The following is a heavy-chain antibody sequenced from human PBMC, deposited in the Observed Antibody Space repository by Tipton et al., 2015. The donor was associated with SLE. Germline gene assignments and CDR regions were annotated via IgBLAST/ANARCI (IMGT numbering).Heavy chain of an antibody. V-gene: IGHV1-8*03. Sequence: QSGAEVKKPGASVKVSCKASGYTFTSYDINWVRQATGQGLEWMGWMNPNSGNTGYAQKFQGRVTITRNTSISTAYLELSSLRSDDTAVYYCATDPDLYCSGISCSIGGWPRWGQGTLVTVSS. CDR2: MNPNSGNT. D-gene: IGHD2-15*01. J-gene: IGHJ4*02. CDR3: ATDPDLYCSGISCSIGGWPR. CDR1: GYTFTSYD.